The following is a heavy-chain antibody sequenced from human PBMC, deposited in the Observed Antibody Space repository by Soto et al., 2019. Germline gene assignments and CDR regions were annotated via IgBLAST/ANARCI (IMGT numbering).Heavy chain of an antibody. CDR1: GFTFSSYG. J-gene: IGHJ4*02. Sequence: PGGSLRLSCTASGFTFSSYGLHWVRQAPGEGLEWVTVISSDGSNKYYIDSVKGRFTISRDNSKNTLYLHMNSLRVEDTAVYYCARDGHYCSSGHYYFFDTLGQGTLVAVSS. V-gene: IGHV3-30*03. CDR3: ARDGHYCSSGHYYFFDT. CDR2: ISSDGSNK. D-gene: IGHD3-22*01.